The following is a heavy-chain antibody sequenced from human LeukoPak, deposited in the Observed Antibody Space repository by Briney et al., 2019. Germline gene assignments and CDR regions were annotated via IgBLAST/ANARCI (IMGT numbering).Heavy chain of an antibody. CDR3: ASTSYYYDSSGSYYYYYYKDV. V-gene: IGHV4-4*07. CDR2: IYTSGST. D-gene: IGHD3-22*01. CDR1: GGSISSYY. J-gene: IGHJ6*03. Sequence: SETLSLTCTVSGGSISSYYWSWIRQPAGKGLEWIGCIYTSGSTNYNPSLKSRVTMSVDTSKNQFSLKLSSVTAADTAVYYCASTSYYYDSSGSYYYYYYKDVWGKGTTVTVSS.